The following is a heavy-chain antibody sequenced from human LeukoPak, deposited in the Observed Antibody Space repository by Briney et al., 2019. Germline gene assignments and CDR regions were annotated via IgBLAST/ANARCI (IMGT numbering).Heavy chain of an antibody. J-gene: IGHJ4*02. Sequence: GGSLRLSCAASGFTFSSYSMNWVRQAPGKGLEWVSSISSSSSYICYANSVKGRFTISRDNAKNSLYLQMNSLRAEDTAVYYCARDMGYSYGYSYFDHWGQGTLVTVSS. CDR2: ISSSSSYI. D-gene: IGHD5-18*01. CDR1: GFTFSSYS. CDR3: ARDMGYSYGYSYFDH. V-gene: IGHV3-21*01.